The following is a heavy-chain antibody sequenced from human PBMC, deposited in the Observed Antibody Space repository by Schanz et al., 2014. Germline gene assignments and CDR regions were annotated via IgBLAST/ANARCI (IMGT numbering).Heavy chain of an antibody. CDR2: ISGSGGSA. CDR3: AIVRFGGLNAYDD. D-gene: IGHD3-10*01. J-gene: IGHJ3*01. V-gene: IGHV3-23*01. Sequence: EVQLLESGGGLVQPGGSLRLSCAASGFTFSSYAMSWVRQAPGKGLEWVSAISGSGGSAYYADSVKGRFTISRDNSKNRRYEQMNGQKAEDTALEYCAIVRFGGLNAYDDWGQGTMVTVSS. CDR1: GFTFSSYA.